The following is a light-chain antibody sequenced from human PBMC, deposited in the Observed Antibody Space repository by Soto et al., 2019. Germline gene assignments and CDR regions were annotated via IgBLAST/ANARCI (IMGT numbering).Light chain of an antibody. Sequence: QSVLTQPPSASGTPGQRVTISCSGSSSNIGSHTVNWYQQLPGTAPKLLIYSNSQRPSGVPDRFSGSKSGTSASLAISGLQSEDEADYYCATWDDSLNGVFGGGTKLTVL. V-gene: IGLV1-44*01. J-gene: IGLJ3*02. CDR2: SNS. CDR3: ATWDDSLNGV. CDR1: SSNIGSHT.